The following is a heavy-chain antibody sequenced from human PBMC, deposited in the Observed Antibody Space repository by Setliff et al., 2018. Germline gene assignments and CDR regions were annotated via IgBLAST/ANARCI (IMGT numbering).Heavy chain of an antibody. D-gene: IGHD2-2*01. J-gene: IGHJ6*02. CDR1: GGSISSHY. CDR3: ARVICSSTSCPGYYGMDV. Sequence: SETLSLTCTVSGGSISSHYWSWIRQPPGKGLEWIGSIYYSGSTNYNPSLKSRVTISVDTSKNQVSLKLSSVTAADTAVYYCARVICSSTSCPGYYGMDVWGQGTTVTVSS. CDR2: IYYSGST. V-gene: IGHV4-59*11.